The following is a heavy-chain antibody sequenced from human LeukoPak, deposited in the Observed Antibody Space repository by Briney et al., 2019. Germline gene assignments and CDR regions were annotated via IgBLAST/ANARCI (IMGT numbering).Heavy chain of an antibody. J-gene: IGHJ4*02. Sequence: PSETLSLTCIVSGGSISSSSYNWGWIRQPPGKGLEWIGSIYYSGSTYYNPSPKSRLTISVDTSKNQFSLKLSSVTAADTAVYYCARHDRIIASPLIWGQGTLVTVSS. V-gene: IGHV4-39*01. CDR1: GGSISSSSYN. CDR2: IYYSGST. CDR3: ARHDRIIASPLI. D-gene: IGHD6-13*01.